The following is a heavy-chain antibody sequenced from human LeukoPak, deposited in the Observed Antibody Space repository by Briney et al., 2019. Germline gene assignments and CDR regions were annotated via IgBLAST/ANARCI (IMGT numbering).Heavy chain of an antibody. Sequence: GGSLRLSCAASGFTFSTFAMSWVRQAPGKGLEWVSAISGSGGSAYYADSVKGRFTISRGNSKNTLYLQMNSLRAEDTAVYYCVLWFGELWGSDYWGQGTLVTVSS. CDR1: GFTFSTFA. D-gene: IGHD3-10*01. CDR2: ISGSGGSA. V-gene: IGHV3-23*01. J-gene: IGHJ4*02. CDR3: VLWFGELWGSDY.